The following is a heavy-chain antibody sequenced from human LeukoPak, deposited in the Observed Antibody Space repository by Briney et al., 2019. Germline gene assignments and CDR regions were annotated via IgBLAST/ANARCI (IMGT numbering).Heavy chain of an antibody. J-gene: IGHJ4*02. CDR1: GFAFSSAW. CDR2: FKTKYNQV. V-gene: IGHV3-23*05. Sequence: PGGSLRLSCAASGFAFSSAWMNWVRQAPGKGLEWVSTFKTKYNQVYYAESVRGRFTISTDNSRNTVFLQMNSLRADDTALYYCARSVPDYTRFDYWGQGALVTVSS. D-gene: IGHD4-11*01. CDR3: ARSVPDYTRFDY.